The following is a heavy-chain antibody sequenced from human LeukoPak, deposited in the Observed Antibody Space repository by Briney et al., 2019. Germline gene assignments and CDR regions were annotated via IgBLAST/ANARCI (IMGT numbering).Heavy chain of an antibody. CDR1: GYTFTGYY. J-gene: IGHJ4*02. V-gene: IGHV1-2*02. CDR2: INPNSGGT. Sequence: GASVKVSCKASGYTFTGYYMHWVRQAPGQGLEWMGWINPNSGGTNYAQKFQGRVTMTRDTSISTAYMELSRLRSDDTAVYYCARDLLEYSFSSFYLYWGQGTPVTVSS. CDR3: ARDLLEYSFSSFYLY. D-gene: IGHD2/OR15-2a*01.